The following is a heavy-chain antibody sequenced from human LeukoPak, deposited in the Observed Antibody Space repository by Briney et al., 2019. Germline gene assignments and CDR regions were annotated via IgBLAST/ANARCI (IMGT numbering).Heavy chain of an antibody. Sequence: GASVTVSFKASGYTFTSYDINWVRQATGQGLEWMGWMNPNSGNTGYAQKFQGRVTMTRNTSISTAYMELSSLRSEDTAVYYCARECITMVRGVIAYNWFDPWGQGTLVTVSS. CDR3: ARECITMVRGVIAYNWFDP. CDR1: GYTFTSYD. J-gene: IGHJ5*02. CDR2: MNPNSGNT. D-gene: IGHD3-10*01. V-gene: IGHV1-8*01.